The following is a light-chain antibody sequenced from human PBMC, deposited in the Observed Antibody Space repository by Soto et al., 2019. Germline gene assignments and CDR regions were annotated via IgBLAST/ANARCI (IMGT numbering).Light chain of an antibody. V-gene: IGLV1-44*01. CDR1: SSNIGSNT. CDR3: AAWDDSLNGLV. CDR2: XXX. J-gene: IGLJ2*01. Sequence: QSVLTQPPSASGTPGQRVTISCSGSSSNIGSNTVNWYQQLPGTAPKLLIYXXXXXXXXXXXXXXXSKSGTSASLAISGLXXXXXXXXXCAAWDDSLNGLVFGGGTKLTVL.